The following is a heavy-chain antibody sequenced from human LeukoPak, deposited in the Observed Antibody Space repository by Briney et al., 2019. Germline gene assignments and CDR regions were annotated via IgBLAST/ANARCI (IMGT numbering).Heavy chain of an antibody. Sequence: SVKVSCKASGGTFSSYAISWVRQAPGQGLEWMGRIIPIFGTANYAQKFQGRVTITTDESASTAYMELSSLRSEDTAVYYCARDGLLTIFGVGPFDYWGQGTLVTVSS. CDR3: ARDGLLTIFGVGPFDY. V-gene: IGHV1-69*05. CDR1: GGTFSSYA. CDR2: IIPIFGTA. D-gene: IGHD3-3*01. J-gene: IGHJ4*02.